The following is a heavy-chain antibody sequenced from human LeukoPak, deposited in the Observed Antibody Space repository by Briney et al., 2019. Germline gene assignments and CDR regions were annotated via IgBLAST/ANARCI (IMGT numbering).Heavy chain of an antibody. J-gene: IGHJ6*03. CDR3: TRVFISPDYSYYHMDV. Sequence: PSQTLSLTCTVSGASISRGNYYWSWIRQPAGKGLEWIGRIHTSGTTDFNPSLKSRAAISPDTSKNQFSLRLTSVTAADSAMYYCTRVFISPDYSYYHMDVWGRGTTVTVSS. CDR2: IHTSGTT. CDR1: GASISRGNYY. D-gene: IGHD3-10*02. V-gene: IGHV4-61*02.